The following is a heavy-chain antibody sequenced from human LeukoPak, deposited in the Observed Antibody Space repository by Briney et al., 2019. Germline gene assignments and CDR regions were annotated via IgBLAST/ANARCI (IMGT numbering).Heavy chain of an antibody. D-gene: IGHD5-18*01. J-gene: IGHJ4*02. CDR1: GFTFSDYY. CDR2: ISSSGSTI. Sequence: GGSLRLSCAASGFTFSDYYMSWIRQAPGKGLEWVSYISSSGSTIYYADSVKGRFTISRDNAKNSLYLQMNSLRAEDTAVYYCAKIWAGIQLWIDYWGQGTLVTVSS. CDR3: AKIWAGIQLWIDY. V-gene: IGHV3-11*01.